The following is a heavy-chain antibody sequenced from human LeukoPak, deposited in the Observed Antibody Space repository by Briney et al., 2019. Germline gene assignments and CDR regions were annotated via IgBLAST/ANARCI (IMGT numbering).Heavy chain of an antibody. J-gene: IGHJ4*02. D-gene: IGHD5-24*01. CDR1: GFTFSSYW. CDR2: IKQDGSEK. Sequence: PGGSLRLSCAASGFTFSSYWMSWVRQAPGKGLEWVANIKQDGSEKYYVDSVKGRFTISRDNAKNSLYLQMNSLRADDTAVYYCAKVAARRDYEAYFEYWGQGTQVTVSS. CDR3: AKVAARRDYEAYFEY. V-gene: IGHV3-7*03.